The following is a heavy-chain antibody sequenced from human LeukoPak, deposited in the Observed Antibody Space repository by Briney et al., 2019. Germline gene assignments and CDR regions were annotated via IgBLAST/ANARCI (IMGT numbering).Heavy chain of an antibody. CDR1: GFTLSGYA. Sequence: PGGSLRLSCAASGFTLSGYAMSWVLQAPGKGLEWVSAISGSGGSTYYADSVKGRFTISRDNSKNTLYLQMNSLRAEDTAVYYCAKIGDTAMADSFDYWGQGTLVTVSS. V-gene: IGHV3-23*01. D-gene: IGHD5-18*01. CDR3: AKIGDTAMADSFDY. CDR2: ISGSGGST. J-gene: IGHJ4*02.